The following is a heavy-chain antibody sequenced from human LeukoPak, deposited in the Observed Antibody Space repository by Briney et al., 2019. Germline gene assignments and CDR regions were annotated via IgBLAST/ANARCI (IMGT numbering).Heavy chain of an antibody. CDR3: AGGQGWHFDL. CDR2: IKHDGSEE. CDR1: GFTFSSYG. D-gene: IGHD2-15*01. V-gene: IGHV3-7*01. Sequence: PGGSLRLSCAASGFTFSSYGMHWVRQAPGKGLEWVADIKHDGSEEHYVASVKGRFTISRDNAKLYLQMNSLRAEDTAVYYCAGGQGWHFDLWGLGTLITVSS. J-gene: IGHJ2*01.